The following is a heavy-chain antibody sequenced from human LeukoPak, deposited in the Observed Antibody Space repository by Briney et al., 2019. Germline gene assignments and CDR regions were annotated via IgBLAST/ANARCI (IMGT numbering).Heavy chain of an antibody. CDR2: ISSSSSYT. CDR1: GFTFSDYY. D-gene: IGHD3-16*01. Sequence: TGGSLRLSCAASGFTFSDYYMSWIRQAPGKGLEWVSYISSSSSYTNYADSVKGRFTISRDNAKNSLYLHMNSLRAEDTAVYYCARLISRNWFDPWGQGTLVTVSS. V-gene: IGHV3-11*06. J-gene: IGHJ5*02. CDR3: ARLISRNWFDP.